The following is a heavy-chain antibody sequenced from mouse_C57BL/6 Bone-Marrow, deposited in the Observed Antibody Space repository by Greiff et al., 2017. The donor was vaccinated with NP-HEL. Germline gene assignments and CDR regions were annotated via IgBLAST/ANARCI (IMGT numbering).Heavy chain of an antibody. J-gene: IGHJ4*01. Sequence: EVKLQESGGGLVKPGGSLKLSCAASGFTFSDYYMAWVRQVPEKGLEWVANINYDGSSTYYLDSLKSRFIISRDNAKNILYLQMSSLKSEDTATYYCARLVYYAMDYWGQGTSVTVSS. V-gene: IGHV5-16*01. CDR3: ARLVYYAMDY. CDR2: INYDGSST. CDR1: GFTFSDYY.